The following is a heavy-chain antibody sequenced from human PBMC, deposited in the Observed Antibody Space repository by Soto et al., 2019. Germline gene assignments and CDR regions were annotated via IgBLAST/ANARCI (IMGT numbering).Heavy chain of an antibody. J-gene: IGHJ4*02. CDR2: ISSSSSTI. V-gene: IGHV3-48*01. D-gene: IGHD6-13*01. Sequence: GGSLRLSCAASGFTFSSYSMNWVRQAPGKGLEWVSYISSSSSTIYYADSVKGRFTISRDNAKNSLYLQMNSLRSEDTAVYYCATGGRQQLDINFDYWGQGTLVTVSS. CDR3: ATGGRQQLDINFDY. CDR1: GFTFSSYS.